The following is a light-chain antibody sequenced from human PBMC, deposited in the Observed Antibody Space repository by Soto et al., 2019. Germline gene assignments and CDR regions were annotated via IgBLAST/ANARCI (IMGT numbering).Light chain of an antibody. CDR1: QSISNY. J-gene: IGKJ1*01. CDR3: QQSYSTPLT. V-gene: IGKV1-39*01. Sequence: DIQMTQSPSSLSASVGDRVTITCRASQSISNYLNWYQQKPGKAPKLLMYAASSLQSGVPSRFGGSGTGTDFTLIISSLQPEDFATYYCQQSYSTPLTFGQGTKMEIK. CDR2: AAS.